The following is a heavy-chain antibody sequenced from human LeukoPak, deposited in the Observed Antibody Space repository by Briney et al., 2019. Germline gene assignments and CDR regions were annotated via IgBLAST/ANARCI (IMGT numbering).Heavy chain of an antibody. CDR1: GFTFTSSA. CDR2: IVVGSGNT. D-gene: IGHD3-9*01. J-gene: IGHJ4*02. V-gene: IGHV1-58*02. Sequence: SVRVSCTASGFTFTSSAMQWVRQARGQRLEWIGWIVVGSGNTNYAQKFQERVTITRGMSTSTAYMELSSLRSEDTAVYYCAAVGGTYFLDYWGQGTLVTVSS. CDR3: AAVGGTYFLDY.